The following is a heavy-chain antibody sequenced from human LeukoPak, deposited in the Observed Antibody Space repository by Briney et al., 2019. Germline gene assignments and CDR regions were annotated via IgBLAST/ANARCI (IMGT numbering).Heavy chain of an antibody. Sequence: GRSLRLSCAASGFTFSSYVMHWVRQAPGKGLEWVAIISYDGSNEYYADSVKGRFTISRDNSKNTLYLQMNSLRAEDTAVYYCAKGDLPSREGLDLDYWGQGTLVTVSS. J-gene: IGHJ4*02. CDR3: AKGDLPSREGLDLDY. CDR1: GFTFSSYV. CDR2: ISYDGSNE. D-gene: IGHD3-3*01. V-gene: IGHV3-30*04.